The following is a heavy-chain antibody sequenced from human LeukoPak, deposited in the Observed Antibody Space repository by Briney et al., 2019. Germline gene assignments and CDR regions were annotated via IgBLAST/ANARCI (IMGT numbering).Heavy chain of an antibody. J-gene: IGHJ4*02. CDR3: AKDRNPHRVAGANLLDY. V-gene: IGHV3-23*01. Sequence: PGGSLRLSCAVSGFTVSSNYMSWVRQAPGKGLEWVSGISGSGGTTYYADSVKGRFTISRDNSKNTLYVQMNSLRDEDTATYYCAKDRNPHRVAGANLLDYWGQGTLVIVSS. CDR1: GFTVSSNY. CDR2: ISGSGGTT. D-gene: IGHD6-19*01.